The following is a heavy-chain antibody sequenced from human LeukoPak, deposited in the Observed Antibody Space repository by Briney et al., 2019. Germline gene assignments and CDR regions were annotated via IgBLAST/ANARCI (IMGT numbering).Heavy chain of an antibody. CDR2: ISHDGRTK. CDR1: GFNFDNFA. Sequence: PGKSLTLSCVVSGFNFDNFAMHWVRQPLGKGLEWVAVISHDGRTKYYADSMKGRITISRDNSKNTLYLQMNSLRAEDTAVYYCARNPGEGAFDIWGQGTMVTVSS. J-gene: IGHJ3*02. V-gene: IGHV3-30*04. CDR3: ARNPGEGAFDI. D-gene: IGHD2-21*01.